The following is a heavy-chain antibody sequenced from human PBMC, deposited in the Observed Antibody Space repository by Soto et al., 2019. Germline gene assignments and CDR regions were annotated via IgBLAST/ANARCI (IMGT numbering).Heavy chain of an antibody. Sequence: PSATQSHTYAVYGGYFIGYYWRWIRQPPGKGLEWIGEINRSGSTNYNPSLKSRVTISADTSKNQFSLKLSSVTAADTAVYYCARDRYYYYGMDVWGQGTTVT. CDR3: ARDRYYYYGMDV. J-gene: IGHJ6*02. V-gene: IGHV4-34*01. CDR2: INRSGST. CDR1: GGYFIGYY.